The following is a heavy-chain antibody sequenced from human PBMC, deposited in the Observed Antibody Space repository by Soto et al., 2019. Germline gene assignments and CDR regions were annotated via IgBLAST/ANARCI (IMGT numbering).Heavy chain of an antibody. CDR3: ATHKPDTAMVGKFDY. CDR1: GGSISSSSYY. D-gene: IGHD5-18*01. V-gene: IGHV4-39*01. J-gene: IGHJ4*02. CDR2: IYYSGST. Sequence: SETLSLTCTVSGGSISSSSYYWGWIRQPPGKGLEWIGSIYYSGSTYYNPSLKSRVTISVDTSKNQFSLKLSSATAADTAVYYCATHKPDTAMVGKFDYWGQGTLVPVSS.